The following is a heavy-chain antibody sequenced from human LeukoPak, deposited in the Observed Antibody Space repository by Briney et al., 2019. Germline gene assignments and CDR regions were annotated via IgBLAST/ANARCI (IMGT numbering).Heavy chain of an antibody. V-gene: IGHV3-30*18. CDR2: ISYDGSNK. J-gene: IGHJ4*02. CDR1: GLTFSSYG. CDR3: TKDKVTIFGVVPYFDY. Sequence: GGSLRLSCAASGLTFSSYGMHWVRQAPGKGLERVAVISYDGSNKYYADSVKGRFTISRDNSKNTLYLQMNSLRAEDTAVYYCTKDKVTIFGVVPYFDYWGQGTLVTVSS. D-gene: IGHD3-3*01.